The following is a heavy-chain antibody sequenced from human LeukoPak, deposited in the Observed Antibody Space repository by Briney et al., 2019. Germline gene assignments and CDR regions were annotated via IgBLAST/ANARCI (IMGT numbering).Heavy chain of an antibody. CDR3: AKDGYYYDSSASDY. D-gene: IGHD3-22*01. V-gene: IGHV3-21*04. Sequence: PGGSLRLSCAASGFTFSSYSMNWVRQAPGKGLEWVSSISSSSSYIYYADSVKGRFTISRDNSKNTLYLQMNSLRAEDTAVYYFAKDGYYYDSSASDYGGQGTLVTVSS. J-gene: IGHJ4*02. CDR2: ISSSSSYI. CDR1: GFTFSSYS.